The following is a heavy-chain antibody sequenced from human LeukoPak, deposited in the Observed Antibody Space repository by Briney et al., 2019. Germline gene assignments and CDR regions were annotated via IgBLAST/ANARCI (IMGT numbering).Heavy chain of an antibody. CDR2: ISYDGSNK. J-gene: IGHJ5*02. CDR3: ARERIAAAGTFDP. D-gene: IGHD6-13*01. Sequence: GGSLRLPCAASGFTFSSYAMHWVRQAPGKGLEWVAVISYDGSNKYYADSVKGRFTISRDNSKNTLYLQMNSLRAEDTAVYYCARERIAAAGTFDPWGQGTLVTVSS. V-gene: IGHV3-30*04. CDR1: GFTFSSYA.